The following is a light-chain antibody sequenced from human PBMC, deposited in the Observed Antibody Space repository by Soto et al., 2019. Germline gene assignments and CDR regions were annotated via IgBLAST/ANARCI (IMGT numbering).Light chain of an antibody. J-gene: IGKJ2*01. CDR2: ETS. CDR1: RSVSSSY. V-gene: IGKV3-20*01. Sequence: EIVLTQSPGTLSLSPGERATLSCRASRSVSSSYLAWYQQKPGQAPRLLIYETSYRATGIPDRFSGSGSGADFTLTISRLEPEDFAVYYCQQYGSTPRYTFGQGTKLEIK. CDR3: QQYGSTPRYT.